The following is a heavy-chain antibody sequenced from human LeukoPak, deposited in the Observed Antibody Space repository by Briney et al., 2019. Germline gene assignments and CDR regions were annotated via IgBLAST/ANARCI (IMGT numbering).Heavy chain of an antibody. CDR2: IIPIFGTA. V-gene: IGHV1-69*13. J-gene: IGHJ4*02. D-gene: IGHD4-17*01. CDR3: ARERRLPTVTTPYYFDY. Sequence: SVKVSCKASGGTFSSYAISWVRQAPGQELEWMGGIIPIFGTANYAQKFQGRVTITADESTSTAYMELSSLRSEDTAVYYCARERRLPTVTTPYYFDYWGQGTLVTASS. CDR1: GGTFSSYA.